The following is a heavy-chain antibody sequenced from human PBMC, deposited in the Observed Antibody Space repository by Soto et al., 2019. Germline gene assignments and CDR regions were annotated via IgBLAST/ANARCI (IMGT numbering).Heavy chain of an antibody. Sequence: SETLSLTCTVSGGSISSYYWSWIRQPPGKGLEWIGYIYYSGSTNYNPSLKSRVTISVDTSKNQFSLKLSSMTAADTAVYYCAREGLTGTIGLYYYYGMDVWGQGTTVTVSS. J-gene: IGHJ6*02. D-gene: IGHD1-7*01. CDR1: GGSISSYY. V-gene: IGHV4-59*01. CDR2: IYYSGST. CDR3: AREGLTGTIGLYYYYGMDV.